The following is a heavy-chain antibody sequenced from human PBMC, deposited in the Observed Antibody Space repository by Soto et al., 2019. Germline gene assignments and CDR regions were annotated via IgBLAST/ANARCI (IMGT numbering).Heavy chain of an antibody. J-gene: IGHJ6*02. V-gene: IGHV1-18*01. CDR1: GYTFTSYG. CDR2: ISAYNGNT. CDR3: ARATIFVPYYYYYGMDV. D-gene: IGHD3-3*01. Sequence: ASVKVSCKASGYTFTSYGISWVRQAPGQGLEWMGWISAYNGNTNYAQKLQGRVTMTTDTSTSTAYMELRSLRSDDTAVYYCARATIFVPYYYYYGMDVWAKGPRSPSP.